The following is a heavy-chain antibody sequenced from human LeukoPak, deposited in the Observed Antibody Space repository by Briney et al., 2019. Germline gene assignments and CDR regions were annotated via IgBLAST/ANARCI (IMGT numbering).Heavy chain of an antibody. Sequence: PGGPLRLPCAASGFTPSSFAMHWVRQPPAKGLEGVAVISFVGSKKQYVDSVKGRFSFSRDHSKNTLYLQMNSLRAEDTAVYYCARDRGPRTGFMVREAYDYWGQGTLVTVSS. CDR1: GFTPSSFA. CDR2: ISFVGSKK. J-gene: IGHJ4*02. V-gene: IGHV3-30*04. CDR3: ARDRGPRTGFMVREAYDY. D-gene: IGHD3-10*01.